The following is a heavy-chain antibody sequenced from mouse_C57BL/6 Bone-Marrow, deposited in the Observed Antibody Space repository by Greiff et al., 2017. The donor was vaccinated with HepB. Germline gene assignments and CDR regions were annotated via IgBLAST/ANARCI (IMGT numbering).Heavy chain of an antibody. V-gene: IGHV1-64*01. CDR2: IHPNSGST. Sequence: QVQLQQPGAELVKPGASVKLSCKASGYTFTSYWMHWVKQRPGQGLEWIGMIHPNSGSTNYNEKFKSKATLTVDKSSSTAYMQLSSLTSEDSAVYCCARSDWRITTVYWGRGTTLTVSS. CDR1: GYTFTSYW. CDR3: ARSDWRITTVY. J-gene: IGHJ2*01. D-gene: IGHD1-1*01.